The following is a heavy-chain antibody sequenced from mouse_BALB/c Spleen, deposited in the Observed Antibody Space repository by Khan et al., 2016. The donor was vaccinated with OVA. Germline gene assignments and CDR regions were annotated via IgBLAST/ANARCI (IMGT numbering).Heavy chain of an antibody. CDR2: ITYSGST. CDR3: ARDYGSSYLFFDY. D-gene: IGHD1-1*01. Sequence: EVKLQESGPGLVKPSQSLSLTCTVTGYSITSDYAWNWIRQFPGNKLEWMAYITYSGSTGYNPSLKGRISITRDTSKNQFFLQLNSVTTEDTATYYGARDYGSSYLFFDYWGQGTTLTVSS. J-gene: IGHJ2*01. CDR1: GYSITSDYA. V-gene: IGHV3-2*02.